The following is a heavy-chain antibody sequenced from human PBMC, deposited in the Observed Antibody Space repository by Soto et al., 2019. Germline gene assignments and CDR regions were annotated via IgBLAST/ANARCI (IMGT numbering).Heavy chain of an antibody. J-gene: IGHJ6*03. V-gene: IGHV4-59*01. D-gene: IGHD6-13*01. Sequence: SETLSLTCTVSGGSISSYYWSWIRQPPGKGLEWIGYIYYSGSTNYNPSLKSRVTISVDTSKNQFSLKLSSVTAADTAVYYCARDIAAAGYMDVWGKGTTVTVSS. CDR2: IYYSGST. CDR1: GGSISSYY. CDR3: ARDIAAAGYMDV.